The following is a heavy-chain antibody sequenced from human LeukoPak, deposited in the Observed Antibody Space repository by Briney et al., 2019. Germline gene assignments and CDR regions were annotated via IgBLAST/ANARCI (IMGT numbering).Heavy chain of an antibody. D-gene: IGHD2/OR15-2a*01. CDR3: ATWAFYHNLDV. Sequence: TGGSLRLSCAASGFTIGPYAMYWVRQGPGRGLEWVSVIKADGSGTFYADSVRGRFTTSRDNSKKSLYLQMNSLTSEDTALYYCATWAFYHNLDVWGQGTTVIVSS. CDR1: GFTIGPYA. V-gene: IGHV3-43*02. CDR2: IKADGSGT. J-gene: IGHJ6*02.